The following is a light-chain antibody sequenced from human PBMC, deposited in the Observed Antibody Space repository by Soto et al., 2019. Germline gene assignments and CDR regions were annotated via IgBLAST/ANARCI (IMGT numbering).Light chain of an antibody. CDR2: EVS. V-gene: IGLV2-14*01. Sequence: QSALTQPASGSGARGQSVTISCTGTSSDVGGYNYVSCYQQQSGKAPKLMIHEVSNRPSGVSNRFSGSKSGNTASLTISGLQAEDEADYYCSSYTSSRAYVFGIGTKVTVL. CDR3: SSYTSSRAYV. J-gene: IGLJ1*01. CDR1: SSDVGGYNY.